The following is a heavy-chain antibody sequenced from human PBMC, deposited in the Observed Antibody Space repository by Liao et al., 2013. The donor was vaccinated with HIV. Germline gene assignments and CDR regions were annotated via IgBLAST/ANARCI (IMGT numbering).Heavy chain of an antibody. J-gene: IGHJ6*03. CDR3: ARGGRRDYYSRSDYYYYYMDV. CDR2: FSQSGST. Sequence: QVRLQQWGTGLLKPTETLSLTCAVYGGSFSGYHWSWIRQSAGKGLEWIGEFSQSGSTNYNPSLKNRVTISVDTSKNQFSLKLSSVTAADTAVYYCARGGRRDYYSRSDYYYYYMDVWGKGTTVTVSS. V-gene: IGHV4-34*01. CDR1: GGSFSGYH. D-gene: IGHD4-17*01.